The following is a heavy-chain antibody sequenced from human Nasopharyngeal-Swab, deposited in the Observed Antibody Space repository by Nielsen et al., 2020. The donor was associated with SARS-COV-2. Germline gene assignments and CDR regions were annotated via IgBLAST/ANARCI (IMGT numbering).Heavy chain of an antibody. CDR3: ARVDDIVVVVAATLHQYFQH. V-gene: IGHV3-11*01. CDR2: ISSSGSTI. CDR1: GFTFSDYY. D-gene: IGHD2-15*01. Sequence: GGSLRLSCAASGFTFSDYYMSWIRQAPGKGLEWVSYISSSGSTIYYADSVKGRFTISRDNAKNSLYLQMNSLRAEDTAVYYCARVDDIVVVVAATLHQYFQHWGQGTLVTVSS. J-gene: IGHJ1*01.